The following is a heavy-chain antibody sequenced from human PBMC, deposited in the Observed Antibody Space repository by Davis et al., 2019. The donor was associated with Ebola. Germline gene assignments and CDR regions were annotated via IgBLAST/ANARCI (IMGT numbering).Heavy chain of an antibody. CDR1: GGSISSSTYY. CDR3: ARPSVYYDSSGYYQPGGMDV. CDR2: IYYSWST. D-gene: IGHD3-22*01. J-gene: IGHJ6*02. Sequence: GSLRLSCTVSGGSISSSTYYWGWIRQPPGKGLAWNGRIYYSWSTHYNPSHKSRITISVDTSKNQFSLKLSSVTAADTAVYYCARPSVYYDSSGYYQPGGMDVWGQGTTVTVSS. V-gene: IGHV4-39*01.